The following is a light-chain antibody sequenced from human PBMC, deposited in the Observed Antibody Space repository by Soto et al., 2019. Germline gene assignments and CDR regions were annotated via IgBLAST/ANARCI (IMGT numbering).Light chain of an antibody. CDR2: GNS. Sequence: QSVLTQPPSVSGAPGQRVTISCTGSSSNIGAGYDVHWYQQFPGTAPKLLIYGNSNRPSGVPDRFSGSKSGTSASLAITGLQAEDEADYYCLSYDSSLSGVVFGGGTKLTVL. V-gene: IGLV1-40*01. CDR3: LSYDSSLSGVV. J-gene: IGLJ2*01. CDR1: SSNIGAGYD.